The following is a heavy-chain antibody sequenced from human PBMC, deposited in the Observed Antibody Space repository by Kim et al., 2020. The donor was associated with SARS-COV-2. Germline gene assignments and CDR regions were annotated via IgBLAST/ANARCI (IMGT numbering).Heavy chain of an antibody. CDR3: ARSPVVWSGYFWFDP. V-gene: IGHV1-69*04. D-gene: IGHD3-3*01. CDR2: IIPILGIA. J-gene: IGHJ5*02. CDR1: GGTFSSYA. Sequence: SVKVSCKASGGTFSSYAISWVRQAPAQGLEWMGRIIPILGIANYAQKFQGRVTITADKSTSTAYMELSSLRSEDTAVYYCARSPVVWSGYFWFDPWGQGTLVTVSS.